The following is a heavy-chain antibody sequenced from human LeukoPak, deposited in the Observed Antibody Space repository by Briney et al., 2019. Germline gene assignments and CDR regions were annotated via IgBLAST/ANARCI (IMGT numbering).Heavy chain of an antibody. CDR3: ARNIIVVVPAAIHDWFDP. CDR1: GGSISSYY. D-gene: IGHD2-2*01. Sequence: SETLSLTCTVSGGSISSYYWSWIRQPPGKGLEWIGYIYYSGSTNYNPSLKSRVTISLDTSKNQFSLKLSSVTAADTAVYYCARNIIVVVPAAIHDWFDPWGQGTLVTVSS. J-gene: IGHJ5*02. CDR2: IYYSGST. V-gene: IGHV4-59*12.